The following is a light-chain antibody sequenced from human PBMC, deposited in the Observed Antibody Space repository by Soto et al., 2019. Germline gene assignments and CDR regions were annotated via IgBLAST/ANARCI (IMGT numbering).Light chain of an antibody. V-gene: IGLV2-23*01. Sequence: QSVLTQPASVSGSPGQSITISCTGTSSDVGSDNVVSWYQHYPGKAPQLIVYEAFKRPSGVPSRFSGSKSGNTASLTISGLQAEDEADYYCCSHAGRDTYVFGTGTKVTVL. CDR2: EAF. CDR3: CSHAGRDTYV. J-gene: IGLJ1*01. CDR1: SSDVGSDNV.